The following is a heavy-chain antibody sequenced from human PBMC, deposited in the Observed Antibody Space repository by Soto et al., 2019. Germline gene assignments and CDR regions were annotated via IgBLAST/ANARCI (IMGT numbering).Heavy chain of an antibody. CDR1: GGTFSSYA. CDR3: ARVGIAVAGTKVYYYYGMDV. V-gene: IGHV1-69*13. D-gene: IGHD6-19*01. CDR2: IIPIFGTA. Sequence: AVKVSCKASGGTFSSYAISWVRQAPGQGXEWMGGIIPIFGTANYAQKFQGRVTITADESTSTAYMELSSLRSEDTAVYYCARVGIAVAGTKVYYYYGMDVWGQGTTVTVSS. J-gene: IGHJ6*02.